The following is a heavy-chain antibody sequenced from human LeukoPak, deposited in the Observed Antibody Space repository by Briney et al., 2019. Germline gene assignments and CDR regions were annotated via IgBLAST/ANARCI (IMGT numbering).Heavy chain of an antibody. D-gene: IGHD3-22*01. Sequence: ASVKVSCKASGYTFTSYGISWVRQAPGQGLEWMGWISAYNGNTNYAQKFQGRVTMTRDTSISTAYMELSRLRSDDTAVYYCAREGGWRYYDSSGYYRTNWFDPWGQGTLVTVSS. CDR1: GYTFTSYG. CDR2: ISAYNGNT. CDR3: AREGGWRYYDSSGYYRTNWFDP. V-gene: IGHV1-18*01. J-gene: IGHJ5*02.